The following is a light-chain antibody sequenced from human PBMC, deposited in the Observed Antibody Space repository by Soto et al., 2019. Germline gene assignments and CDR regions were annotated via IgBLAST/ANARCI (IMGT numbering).Light chain of an antibody. CDR1: QTVTTSQ. Sequence: EVVWTRSPGTRSLSPGERATLSCRASQTVTTSQLTWFQQKPAQATRLLIYAASIRAAVLPDRFSGSGSGTDFSLTIGRVEPEDFAVYYCQQYCSAPFTFGGATNVEIK. V-gene: IGKV3-20*01. CDR2: AAS. CDR3: QQYCSAPFT. J-gene: IGKJ4*01.